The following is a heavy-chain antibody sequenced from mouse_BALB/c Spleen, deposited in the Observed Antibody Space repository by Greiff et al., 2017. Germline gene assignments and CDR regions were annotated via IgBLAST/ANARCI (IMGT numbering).Heavy chain of an antibody. D-gene: IGHD2-2*01. CDR1: GYTFTSYV. CDR3: ARSIYYGYDWFAY. CDR2: INPYNDGT. V-gene: IGHV1-14*01. J-gene: IGHJ3*01. Sequence: VQLQQSGPELVKPGASVKMSCKASGYTFTSYVMHWVKQKPGQGLEWIGYINPYNDGTKYNEKFKGKATLTSDKSSSTAYMELSSLTSEDSAVYYCARSIYYGYDWFAYWGQGTLVTVSA.